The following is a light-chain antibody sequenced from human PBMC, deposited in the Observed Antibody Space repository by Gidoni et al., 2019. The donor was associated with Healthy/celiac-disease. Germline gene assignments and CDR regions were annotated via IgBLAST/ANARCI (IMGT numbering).Light chain of an antibody. CDR3: QQYYSTPYT. V-gene: IGKV4-1*01. CDR2: WAS. CDR1: QSVLYSSNNKNY. J-gene: IGKJ2*01. Sequence: DIVMTQSPDSLAVYLGERATINCKSSQSVLYSSNNKNYLDWYQQKPGEPPKLLIYWASTRESGVLDRFSGSGSGTDFTLTISSLQAEDVGVYYCQQYYSTPYTVGQGTKLEIK.